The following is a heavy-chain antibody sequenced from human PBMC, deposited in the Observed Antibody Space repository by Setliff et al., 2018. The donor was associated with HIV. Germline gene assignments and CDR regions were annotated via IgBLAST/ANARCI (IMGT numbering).Heavy chain of an antibody. CDR2: INYRGST. Sequence: PSETLSLTCVVYGGSFSDYYWTWIRQPTEKGLEWIGKINYRGSTDYNWSLRSRVTISVDASKMQISLKLTSVTAAETAVYYCAGGEVRSRYVSSRAPFYHYYYYRDVWGKGTTVTVSS. D-gene: IGHD6-13*01. CDR3: AGGEVRSRYVSSRAPFYHYYYYRDV. V-gene: IGHV4-34*01. CDR1: GGSFSDYY. J-gene: IGHJ6*03.